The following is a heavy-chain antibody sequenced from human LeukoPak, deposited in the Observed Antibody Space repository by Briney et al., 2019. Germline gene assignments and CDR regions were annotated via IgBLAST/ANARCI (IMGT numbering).Heavy chain of an antibody. Sequence: AASVKVSCKVSGYTLTELSMHRVRQAPGKGLEWMGGFDPEDGETIYAQKFRGRVTMTEDTSTDTAYMELSSLRSEDTAVYYCATDLNTVTFDYWGQGTLVTVSS. CDR3: ATDLNTVTFDY. CDR1: GYTLTELS. V-gene: IGHV1-24*01. D-gene: IGHD4-17*01. CDR2: FDPEDGET. J-gene: IGHJ4*02.